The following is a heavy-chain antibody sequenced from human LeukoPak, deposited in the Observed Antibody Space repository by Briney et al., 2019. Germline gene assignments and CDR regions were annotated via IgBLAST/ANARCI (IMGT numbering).Heavy chain of an antibody. CDR2: IIPIFGTA. CDR3: AKDNYAGANWFDP. CDR1: GGTFSSYA. Sequence: SVKVSCKASGGTFSSYAISWVRQAPGQGLEWMGGIIPIFGTANYAQKFQGRVTITTDESTSTAYMELSSLRSEDTAMYYCAKDNYAGANWFDPWGQGTLVTVSS. J-gene: IGHJ5*02. D-gene: IGHD1-7*01. V-gene: IGHV1-69*05.